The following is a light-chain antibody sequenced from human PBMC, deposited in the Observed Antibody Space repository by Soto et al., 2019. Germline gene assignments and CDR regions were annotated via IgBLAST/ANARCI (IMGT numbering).Light chain of an antibody. Sequence: EILRMHSPSTLSLSPGEGATLSCMASQSVSSSYLAWYQQKPGQGPRLLVYRASTRTLGIPARFSGSESGTEFTLTISSLQSEDLAVYYCQQYNTWPITFGQGTRLEI. CDR2: RAS. CDR1: QSVSSSY. V-gene: IGKV3-15*01. CDR3: QQYNTWPIT. J-gene: IGKJ5*01.